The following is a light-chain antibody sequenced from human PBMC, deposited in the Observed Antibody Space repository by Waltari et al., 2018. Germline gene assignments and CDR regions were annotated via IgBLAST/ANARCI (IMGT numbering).Light chain of an antibody. J-gene: IGKJ2*01. CDR1: QSVSSN. CDR3: QQYNDWTQKYT. V-gene: IGKV3-15*01. Sequence: EIVMTQSPATLSVSPGERATLSCRASQSVSSNLAWYQQKPGPGPRLHIYGSSTRATGIPARSSGSGSGTEFTLTISSLQSEDFAVYYCQQYNDWTQKYTFGQGTKLGIK. CDR2: GSS.